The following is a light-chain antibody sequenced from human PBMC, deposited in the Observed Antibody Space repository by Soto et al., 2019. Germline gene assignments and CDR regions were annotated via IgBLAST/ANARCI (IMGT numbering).Light chain of an antibody. CDR2: DDR. J-gene: IGLJ1*01. CDR3: QVWDSASDHYV. Sequence: SYDLTQPPSVSVAPGQTARVTCGGINVASRRVHWFQQKPGQAPVLVVYDDRDRPSGIPERFSGANSGNTATLTISRVEAGDEADYFCQVWDSASDHYVFGTGTKVTV. CDR1: NVASRR. V-gene: IGLV3-21*02.